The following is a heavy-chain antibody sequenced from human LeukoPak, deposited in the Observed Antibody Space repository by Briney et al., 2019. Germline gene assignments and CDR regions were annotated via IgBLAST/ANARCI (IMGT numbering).Heavy chain of an antibody. CDR2: ISAYNGNT. Sequence: ASVKVSCKASGYTFTSYGSRWVRQAPGQGLEWVGWISAYNGNTNYAQKLQGRVTMTTDTSTSTAYIELRSLRSDDTAVYYCARDDYGHLDYWGQGTLVTVSS. J-gene: IGHJ4*02. D-gene: IGHD4-17*01. CDR1: GYTFTSYG. CDR3: ARDDYGHLDY. V-gene: IGHV1-18*01.